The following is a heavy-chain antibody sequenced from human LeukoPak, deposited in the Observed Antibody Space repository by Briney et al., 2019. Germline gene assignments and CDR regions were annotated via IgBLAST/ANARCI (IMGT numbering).Heavy chain of an antibody. V-gene: IGHV4-38-2*01. CDR3: ARLRNWGPGSLFDY. CDR1: GYSNSSGYY. CDR2: IYHSGST. Sequence: SETLSLTCAVPGYSNSSGYYWGWIRQPPGKGLEWIGSIYHSGSTYYNPSLKSRVTISVDTSKNQFSLKLSSVTAADTAAYYCARLRNWGPGSLFDYWGQGTLVTVSS. D-gene: IGHD7-27*01. J-gene: IGHJ4*02.